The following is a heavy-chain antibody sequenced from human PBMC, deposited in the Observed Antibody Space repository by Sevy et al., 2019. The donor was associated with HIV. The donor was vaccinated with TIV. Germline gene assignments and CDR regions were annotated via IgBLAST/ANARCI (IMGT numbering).Heavy chain of an antibody. V-gene: IGHV4-39*01. CDR1: GGFISNNIYY. J-gene: IGHJ5*02. D-gene: IGHD3-3*01. Sequence: SETLSLTCTVSGGFISNNIYYWAWIRQPPGKGLEWIGSIYYSGSTNYNPSLKSRVAISVDTSKKEFLLKLTSVTAADTAVYYCATHYDFWSGYQNNWFDPWGQRTLVTVSS. CDR3: ATHYDFWSGYQNNWFDP. CDR2: IYYSGST.